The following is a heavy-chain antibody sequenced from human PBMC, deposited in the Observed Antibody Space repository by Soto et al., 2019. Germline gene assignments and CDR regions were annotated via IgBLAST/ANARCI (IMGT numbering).Heavy chain of an antibody. Sequence: ASVKVSCKASGGTFSSYAISWVRQAPGQGLEWMGGIIPIFGTANYAQKFQGRVTITADESTSTAYMELSSLRSEDTAVYYCARSWVQYDFWSGYYFDYWGQGTLVTVSS. CDR1: GGTFSSYA. J-gene: IGHJ4*02. D-gene: IGHD3-3*01. V-gene: IGHV1-69*13. CDR3: ARSWVQYDFWSGYYFDY. CDR2: IIPIFGTA.